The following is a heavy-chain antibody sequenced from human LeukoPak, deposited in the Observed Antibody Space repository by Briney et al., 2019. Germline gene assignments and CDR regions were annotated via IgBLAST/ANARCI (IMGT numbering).Heavy chain of an antibody. CDR2: INSDGTNT. J-gene: IGHJ6*02. CDR3: VREASGVSSSAFDV. V-gene: IGHV3-74*01. D-gene: IGHD1-26*01. Sequence: GGSLRLSCAASEFTFSTYCMHWVRQAPGKGLVWVSRINSDGTNTDYADSVKGRFTISRDNAKNTLYMQMNSLRVDDTAVYYCVREASGVSSSAFDVWGQGTTVTVSS. CDR1: EFTFSTYC.